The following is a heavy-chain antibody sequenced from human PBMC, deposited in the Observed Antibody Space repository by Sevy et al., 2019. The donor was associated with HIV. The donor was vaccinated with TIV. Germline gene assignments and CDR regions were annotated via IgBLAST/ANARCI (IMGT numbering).Heavy chain of an antibody. CDR3: ARVRDRYCSGGSCYYAYFFDY. CDR2: ISDRSDTI. Sequence: GGSLRLSCAASGFIFSNYYMTWVRQAPGKGLEWVSSISDRSDTISYADSVKGRFTISRDNAKNALYLQMSSLRGEDTAVYYCARVRDRYCSGGSCYYAYFFDYWGQGTLVTVSS. J-gene: IGHJ4*02. V-gene: IGHV3-48*01. D-gene: IGHD2-15*01. CDR1: GFIFSNYY.